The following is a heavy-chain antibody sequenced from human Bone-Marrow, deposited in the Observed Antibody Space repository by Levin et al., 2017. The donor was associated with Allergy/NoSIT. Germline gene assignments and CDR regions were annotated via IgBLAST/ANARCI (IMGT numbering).Heavy chain of an antibody. V-gene: IGHV3-23*01. Sequence: ASVKVSCAASGFTFSNYAMSWVRQTPGKGLEWVSAISSPGGTTYYADSVKGRFSISRDNLNNTLYLQMNSLRAEDTAFYYCAKDVRSGWHIDNWVDPWGQGTLVTVSS. CDR2: ISSPGGTT. J-gene: IGHJ5*02. CDR3: AKDVRSGWHIDNWVDP. CDR1: GFTFSNYA. D-gene: IGHD6-19*01.